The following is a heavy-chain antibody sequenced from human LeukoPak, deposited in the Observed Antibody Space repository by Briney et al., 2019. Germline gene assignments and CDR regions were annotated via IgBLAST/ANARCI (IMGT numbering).Heavy chain of an antibody. D-gene: IGHD5-24*01. CDR3: ARGDGYNDY. J-gene: IGHJ4*02. CDR1: GGTFSSYA. Sequence: SVKVSCKASGGTFSSYAISWVRQAPGQGLEWMGRIIPILGVANYAQKFQGRVTITADKSTSTAYMELSSLRSEDTAVYYCARGDGYNDYWGQGTLVTVSS. V-gene: IGHV1-69*04. CDR2: IIPILGVA.